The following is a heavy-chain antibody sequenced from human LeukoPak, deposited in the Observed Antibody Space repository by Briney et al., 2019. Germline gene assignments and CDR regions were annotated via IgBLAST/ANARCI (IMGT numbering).Heavy chain of an antibody. CDR3: ARLRVSGSYLYYFDY. J-gene: IGHJ4*02. Sequence: SETLSLTCTVSNGSISSYHWSWVRQPPGKGLEWIGYILTSGTTNYNPSLKSRLTISVDTSKNRFTLKLSSVTAADTAVYYCARLRVSGSYLYYFDYRGQGTLVTVSS. CDR1: NGSISSYH. CDR2: ILTSGTT. D-gene: IGHD3-10*01. V-gene: IGHV4-4*09.